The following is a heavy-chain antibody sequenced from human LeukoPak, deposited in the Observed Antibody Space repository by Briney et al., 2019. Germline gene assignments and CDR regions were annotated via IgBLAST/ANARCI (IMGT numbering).Heavy chain of an antibody. CDR3: ARPEYSSGWYFDYFDY. Sequence: GGTLRLSCAASGFTFSNYGMNWVRQAPGKGLEWVAVISYDGSNKYYADSVKGRFTISRDNSKNTLYLQMNSLRAEDTAVYYCARPEYSSGWYFDYFDYWGQGTLVTVSS. D-gene: IGHD6-19*01. V-gene: IGHV3-30*03. CDR2: ISYDGSNK. J-gene: IGHJ4*02. CDR1: GFTFSNYG.